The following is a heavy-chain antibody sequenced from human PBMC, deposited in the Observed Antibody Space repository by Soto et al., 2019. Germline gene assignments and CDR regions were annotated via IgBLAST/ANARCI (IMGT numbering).Heavy chain of an antibody. CDR1: GGTFRTYA. CDR2: IIPIFGTV. V-gene: IGHV1-69*01. J-gene: IGHJ6*01. CDR3: AKGAVAGTPTSYYYYGMDV. D-gene: IGHD6-19*01. Sequence: LLQSGAEVKKPGSSVRVSCEASGGTFRTYAISWVRQAPGQGLEWMGEIIPIFGTVNYAQKFQGRVTITADESTTTVYMDLRSLRSEDTAVYYCAKGAVAGTPTSYYYYGMDVW.